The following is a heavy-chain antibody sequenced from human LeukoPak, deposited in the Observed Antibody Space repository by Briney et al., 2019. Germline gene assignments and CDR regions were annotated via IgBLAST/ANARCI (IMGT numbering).Heavy chain of an antibody. CDR1: GFTFSSYA. Sequence: GGSLRLSCAASGFTFSSYAMSWVRQAPGKGLEWVSAISGSGGSTYYADSVKGRFTISRDNSKNTLYLQMNSLRTEDTAVYYCAKDMRVTMIVVAQMGFDYWGQGTLVTVSS. J-gene: IGHJ4*02. CDR3: AKDMRVTMIVVAQMGFDY. CDR2: ISGSGGST. D-gene: IGHD3-22*01. V-gene: IGHV3-23*01.